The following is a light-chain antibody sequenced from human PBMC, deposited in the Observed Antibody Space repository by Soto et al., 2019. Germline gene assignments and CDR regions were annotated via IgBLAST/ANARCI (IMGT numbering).Light chain of an antibody. J-gene: IGKJ1*01. V-gene: IGKV3-15*01. CDR3: QQYNNWPRT. Sequence: EIAMTQSPATLSVSPGERATLSCRASQSVSSNLAWYQQKPGQAPRLLIYGASTRATGIPARFSGSGSGTEFTLTISSLQSEDFAGCYCQQYNNWPRTFGQGTTVEI. CDR1: QSVSSN. CDR2: GAS.